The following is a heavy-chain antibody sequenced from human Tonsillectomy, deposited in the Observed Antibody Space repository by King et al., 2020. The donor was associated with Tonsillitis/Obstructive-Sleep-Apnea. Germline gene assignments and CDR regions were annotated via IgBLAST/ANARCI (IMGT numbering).Heavy chain of an antibody. J-gene: IGHJ4*02. CDR1: GFTFGDYA. CDR3: STLVVVAGKHHPTDY. D-gene: IGHD2-15*01. CDR2: IRSKAYGGTT. V-gene: IGHV3-49*03. Sequence: VRLVESGGGLVEPGRSLRLSCTTSGFTFGDYAMSWFRQAPGKGLEWVGFIRSKAYGGTTEDAASVKGRFTISRDDSKSIAYLQMNSLKTEDTAVYFCSTLVVVAGKHHPTDYWGLGTLVTVSS.